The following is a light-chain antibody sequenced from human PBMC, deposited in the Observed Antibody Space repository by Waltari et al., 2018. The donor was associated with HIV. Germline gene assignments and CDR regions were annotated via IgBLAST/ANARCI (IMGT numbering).Light chain of an antibody. CDR1: QNIGNN. J-gene: IGKJ4*01. CDR2: TAS. CDR3: QQYSSWPLT. V-gene: IGKV3-15*01. Sequence: VLTQSPATLSVSPGEGATLSCRASQNIGNNLAWFQQKLGQAPRVLMYTASVRATGIPARFTVGGSGTDFTLTISRLQPEDVAIYYCQQYSSWPLTFGGGTKVEI.